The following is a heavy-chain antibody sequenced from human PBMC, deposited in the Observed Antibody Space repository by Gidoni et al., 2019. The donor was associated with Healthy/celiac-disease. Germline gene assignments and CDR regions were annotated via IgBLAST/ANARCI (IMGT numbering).Heavy chain of an antibody. CDR3: ATTPELRFLEWLFDFDY. D-gene: IGHD3-3*01. CDR2: ISSSSSYI. CDR1: GFTFSSYS. J-gene: IGHJ4*02. V-gene: IGHV3-21*01. Sequence: EVQLVESGGGLVKPGGSLRLSCAASGFTFSSYSMNWVRQAPGKGLEWVSSISSSSSYIYYADSVKGRFTISRDNAKNSLYLQMNSLRAEDTAVYYCATTPELRFLEWLFDFDYWGQGTLVTVSS.